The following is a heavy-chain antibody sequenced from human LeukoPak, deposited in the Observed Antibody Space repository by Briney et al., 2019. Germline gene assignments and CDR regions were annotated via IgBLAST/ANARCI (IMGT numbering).Heavy chain of an antibody. CDR1: GGSFSGYY. CDR3: ARRLAYGDSADY. J-gene: IGHJ4*02. Sequence: ETLSLTCAVYGGSFSGYYWSWIRQPPGKGLEWVSSISSSSSYIYYADSMKGRFTISRDNAKNSLYLQMNSLRAEDTAVYYCARRLAYGDSADYWGQGTLVTVSS. D-gene: IGHD4-17*01. CDR2: ISSSSSYI. V-gene: IGHV3-21*01.